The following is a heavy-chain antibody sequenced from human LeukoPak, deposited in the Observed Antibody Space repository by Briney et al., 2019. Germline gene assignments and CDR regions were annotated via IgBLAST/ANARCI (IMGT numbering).Heavy chain of an antibody. CDR2: INHSGST. Sequence: SETLSLTCAVYGGSFSGYYWSWIRQPPGKGLEWIGEINHSGSTNYNPSHKSRVTISVDTSKNQFSLKLSSVTAADTAVYYCARGGLRYFDWLSVWGQGTLVTVSS. CDR1: GGSFSGYY. J-gene: IGHJ4*02. D-gene: IGHD3-9*01. V-gene: IGHV4-34*01. CDR3: ARGGLRYFDWLSV.